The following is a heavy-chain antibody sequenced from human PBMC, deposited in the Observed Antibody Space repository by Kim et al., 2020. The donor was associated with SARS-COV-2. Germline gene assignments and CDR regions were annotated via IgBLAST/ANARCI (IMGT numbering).Heavy chain of an antibody. CDR3: ARGVGDGYRRRRGPFDY. J-gene: IGHJ4*02. V-gene: IGHV4-34*01. Sequence: LKSRVTISVDTSKDQFSLKLSSVTAADTAVYYCARGVGDGYRRRRGPFDYWGQGTLVTVSS. D-gene: IGHD5-12*01.